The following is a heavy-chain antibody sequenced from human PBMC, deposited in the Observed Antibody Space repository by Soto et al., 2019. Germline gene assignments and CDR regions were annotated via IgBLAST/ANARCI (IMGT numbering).Heavy chain of an antibody. Sequence: EVQLVQSGGGLVQPGGSLRLSCEASGFTFSHYWMSWVRQAPGKGLEWVAFIDQGGLETHYADSVKGRLTLSRDNAKNTVLLEMRSVRAEDTDMYYCARIILIRYFDNWGQGAPVTVSS. CDR1: GFTFSHYW. CDR3: ARIILIRYFDN. V-gene: IGHV3-7*03. J-gene: IGHJ4*02. D-gene: IGHD2-8*01. CDR2: IDQGGLET.